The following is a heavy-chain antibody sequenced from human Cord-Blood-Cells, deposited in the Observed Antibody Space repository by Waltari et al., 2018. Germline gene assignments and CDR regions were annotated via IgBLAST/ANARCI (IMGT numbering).Heavy chain of an antibody. J-gene: IGHJ4*02. V-gene: IGHV4-59*08. D-gene: IGHD4-17*01. CDR2: IYYSGST. CDR1: GGSISSYY. Sequence: QVQLQESGPGLVKPSETLSLTCPVSGGSISSYYWSWIRQPPGKGLEWIGYIYYSGSTNYNPSLKSRVTISVDTSKNQFSLKLSSVTAADTAVYYCARRKRSFDYWGQGTLVTVSS. CDR3: ARRKRSFDY.